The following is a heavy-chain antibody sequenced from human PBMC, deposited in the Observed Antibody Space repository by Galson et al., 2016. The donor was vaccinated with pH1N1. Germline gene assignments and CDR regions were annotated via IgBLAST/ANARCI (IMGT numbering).Heavy chain of an antibody. CDR3: ARHRGGGGGDSYYFDY. CDR1: GYDFSNYW. J-gene: IGHJ4*02. CDR2: IYPGDSDT. D-gene: IGHD2-21*02. Sequence: QSGAEVKKPGESLKISCTGSGYDFSNYWIGWVRQMPGKGLEWMGIIYPGDSDTRYSPSFQGQVTISADKSIDTAFLQWNSLKASDTAMYYCARHRGGGGGDSYYFDYWGQGALVTASS. V-gene: IGHV5-51*03.